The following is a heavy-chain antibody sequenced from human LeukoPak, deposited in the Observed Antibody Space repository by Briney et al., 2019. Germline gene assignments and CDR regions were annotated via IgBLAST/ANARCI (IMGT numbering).Heavy chain of an antibody. CDR3: ARLEMASNY. V-gene: IGHV3-30-3*01. CDR2: ISYDGSNK. J-gene: IGHJ4*02. CDR1: GFTFSSYD. Sequence: PGGSLRLSCAASGFTFSSYDMHWVRQAPGKGLEWVAVISYDGSNKYYADSVTGRFTISRDNSRSTLYLQMNSLRAEDTAVYYCARLEMASNYWGQGTLVTVSS. D-gene: IGHD5-24*01.